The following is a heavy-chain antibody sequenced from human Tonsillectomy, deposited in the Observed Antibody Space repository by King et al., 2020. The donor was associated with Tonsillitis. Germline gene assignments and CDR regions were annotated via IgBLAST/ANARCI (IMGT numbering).Heavy chain of an antibody. CDR3: AKGYCSGARCRPPRFDP. J-gene: IGHJ5*02. CDR2: IYSGGTT. CDR1: GFTVSSNY. Sequence: VQLVESGGGLVQPGGSLRLSCAASGFTVSSNYMTWVRQAPGKGLEWVSIIYSGGTTYDADSVKGRFTISRDNSKNTLYLQMNSLRAEDTAVYYCAKGYCSGARCRPPRFDPWGPGTLVTVSS. D-gene: IGHD2-15*01. V-gene: IGHV3-66*01.